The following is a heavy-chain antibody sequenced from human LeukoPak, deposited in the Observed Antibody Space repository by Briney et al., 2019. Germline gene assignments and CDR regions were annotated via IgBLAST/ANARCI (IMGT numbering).Heavy chain of an antibody. D-gene: IGHD5-12*01. V-gene: IGHV4-34*01. CDR1: GGSYSGYY. CDR2: INHSGST. J-gene: IGHJ4*02. CDR3: ARGFPRVATRPLDY. Sequence: WETLSLTCAVYGGSYSGYYWSWIRQPPGKGLDWLGEINHSGSTNYNPSLKSRVTISVDTSKNQFSLKLSSVTAADTAVYYCARGFPRVATRPLDYWGQGTLVTVSS.